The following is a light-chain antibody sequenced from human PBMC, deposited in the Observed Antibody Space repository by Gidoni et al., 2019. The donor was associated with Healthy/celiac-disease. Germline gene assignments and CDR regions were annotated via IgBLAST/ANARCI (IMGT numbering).Light chain of an antibody. J-gene: IGKJ1*01. V-gene: IGKV3-15*01. CDR1: QSVSSN. CDR3: QQYNNGPPGGT. CDR2: GAS. Sequence: EIVMTQSPATLSVSPGERATLSCRASQSVSSNLAWYQQKPGQAPRLLIDGASTRATGIPARFSGSGSGTEFTLTISSLQSEDFAVYYCQQYNNGPPGGTFGQGTKVEIK.